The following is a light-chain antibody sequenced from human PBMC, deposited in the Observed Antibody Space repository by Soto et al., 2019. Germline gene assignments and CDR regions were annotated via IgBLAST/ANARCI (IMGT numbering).Light chain of an antibody. V-gene: IGKV1-33*01. CDR2: DAS. Sequence: DIKLTQSPSSLSASIGDRVTLTCRASQGISNYLAWYQQKPGKAPKLLIYDASNLETGVPSRFSGSGSGTDFTFTISSLQPEDIATYYCQQYDNLPRFTFGPGTKVDIK. J-gene: IGKJ3*01. CDR1: QGISNY. CDR3: QQYDNLPRFT.